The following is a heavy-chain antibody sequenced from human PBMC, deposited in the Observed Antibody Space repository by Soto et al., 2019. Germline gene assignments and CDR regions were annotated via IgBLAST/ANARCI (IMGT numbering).Heavy chain of an antibody. Sequence: QVQLVESGGGVVQPGRSLRLSCAASGFTFSSYGMHWVRQAPGKGLEWVAVISYDGSNKYYADSVKGRFTISRDNSKNTLYLQMNSLRAEDTAVYYCAKDQLPYYYYYSMDVWGQGTTVTVSS. D-gene: IGHD2-2*01. J-gene: IGHJ6*02. CDR3: AKDQLPYYYYYSMDV. CDR2: ISYDGSNK. V-gene: IGHV3-30*18. CDR1: GFTFSSYG.